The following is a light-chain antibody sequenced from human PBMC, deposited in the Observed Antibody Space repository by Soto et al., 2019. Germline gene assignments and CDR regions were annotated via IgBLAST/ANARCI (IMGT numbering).Light chain of an antibody. V-gene: IGKV3-20*01. CDR2: AAS. CDR3: QHYQYFRFCSTWR. J-gene: IGKJ1*01. Sequence: EIVLTQSPGTLSLSPGERATLSCRASQSVTRDYLAWYQQKPGQAPRLLIYAASSRATGIPDRFSGSGSGTDFTLTITRLEPEDYAVYYCQHYQYFRFCSTWRVCQVTRVEIK. CDR1: QSVTRDY.